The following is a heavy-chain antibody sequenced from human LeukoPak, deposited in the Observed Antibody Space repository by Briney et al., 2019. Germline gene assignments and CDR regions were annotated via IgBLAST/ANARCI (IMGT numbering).Heavy chain of an antibody. CDR3: VRHCCSTPSKRTFDI. CDR1: GGSICTSDYY. D-gene: IGHD2-2*01. Sequence: SETLSLTCTVSGGSICTSDYYWGCIRQFPGKGLEWIGTISDGGSTYYNPSLESRVIISVDTSKNQFSLKLSSVTAADTAVYYCVRHCCSTPSKRTFDIWGQGTLVTVSS. CDR2: ISDGGST. V-gene: IGHV4-39*01. J-gene: IGHJ3*02.